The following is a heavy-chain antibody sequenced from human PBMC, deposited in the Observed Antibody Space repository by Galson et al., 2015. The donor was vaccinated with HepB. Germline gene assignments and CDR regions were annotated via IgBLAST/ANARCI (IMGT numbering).Heavy chain of an antibody. CDR3: ARGGTGSDY. D-gene: IGHD6-19*01. J-gene: IGHJ4*02. CDR2: ISGYNGHT. CDR1: GYTFTSYV. Sequence: SCKASGYTFTSYVISWVRQAPGQGLERLGRISGYNGHTNYAQNLQNKVTMTTDTSTSTAYLELRRLKSDDTAIYYCARGGTGSDYWGQGTLVTVSS. V-gene: IGHV1-18*04.